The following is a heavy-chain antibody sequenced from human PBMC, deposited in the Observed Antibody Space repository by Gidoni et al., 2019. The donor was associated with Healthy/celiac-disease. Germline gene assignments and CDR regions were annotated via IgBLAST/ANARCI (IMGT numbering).Heavy chain of an antibody. D-gene: IGHD2-15*01. J-gene: IGHJ6*02. Sequence: EVQLVQSGAEVKKPGESLKISCNVSGYIFTSYWIGWLRQMPGKGLEWMGIIYPGDSDTRYSPSFQGQVTSSADKSISTAYLQWSSLKASDTAMYYCARRGGYCSGGSCSNYYYYYGMDVWGQGTTVTVSS. CDR1: GYIFTSYW. CDR2: IYPGDSDT. CDR3: ARRGGYCSGGSCSNYYYYYGMDV. V-gene: IGHV5-51*01.